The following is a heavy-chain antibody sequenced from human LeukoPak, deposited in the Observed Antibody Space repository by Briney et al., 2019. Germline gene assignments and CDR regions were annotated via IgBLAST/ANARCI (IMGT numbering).Heavy chain of an antibody. CDR3: ATHLSGNPRDYYYGMDV. CDR1: GYTLTELS. J-gene: IGHJ6*02. V-gene: IGHV1-24*01. Sequence: ASVKVSCKVSGYTLTELSMHWVRQAPGKGLEWMGGFDPEDGETIYAQKFQGRVTMTEDTSTDTAYMELSSLRSEDTAVYYCATHLSGNPRDYYYGMDVWGQGTTVTVSS. D-gene: IGHD1-26*01. CDR2: FDPEDGET.